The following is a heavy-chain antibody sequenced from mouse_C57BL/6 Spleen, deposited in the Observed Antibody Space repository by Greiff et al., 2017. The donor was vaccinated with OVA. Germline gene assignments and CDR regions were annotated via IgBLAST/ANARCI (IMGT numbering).Heavy chain of an antibody. Sequence: QVPLQQSGAELVKPGASVKISCKASGYAFSSYWMNWVKQRPGKGLEWIGQIYPGDGDTNYNGKFKGKATLTADKSSSTAYMQLSSLTSEDSAVYFCARGRPFYYAMDYWGQGTSVTVSS. J-gene: IGHJ4*01. CDR2: IYPGDGDT. CDR3: ARGRPFYYAMDY. CDR1: GYAFSSYW. D-gene: IGHD2-12*01. V-gene: IGHV1-80*01.